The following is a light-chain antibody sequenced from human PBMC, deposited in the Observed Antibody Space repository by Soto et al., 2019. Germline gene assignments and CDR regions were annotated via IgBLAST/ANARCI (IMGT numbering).Light chain of an antibody. J-gene: IGLJ2*01. CDR3: QVWDTGSDHVV. V-gene: IGLV3-21*02. CDR2: DDR. Sequence: SYELTQPPSVSVAPGQTARITCGENNIGSKSVHWYQQQAGQAPVLVVHDDRDRPSGIPERFSGSNSGNTATLSISRVEVGDEADYYCQVWDTGSDHVVFGGGTKLTVL. CDR1: NIGSKS.